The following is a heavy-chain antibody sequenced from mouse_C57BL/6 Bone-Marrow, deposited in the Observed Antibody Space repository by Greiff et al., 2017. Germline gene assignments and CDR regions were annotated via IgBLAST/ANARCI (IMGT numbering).Heavy chain of an antibody. D-gene: IGHD1-1*01. CDR3: AGDNYGSSYAMDY. J-gene: IGHJ4*01. CDR1: GFTFTDYY. Sequence: EVQVVESGPVLVKPGPSVKISCKASGFTFTDYYMHWVKQRHGKSLEWIGIVYPYNGGTSYNQKFKGKATLTVYTSSSTACMELNSPTSDDSAVYYCAGDNYGSSYAMDYWGQGTSVTVSS. CDR2: VYPYNGGT. V-gene: IGHV1-36*01.